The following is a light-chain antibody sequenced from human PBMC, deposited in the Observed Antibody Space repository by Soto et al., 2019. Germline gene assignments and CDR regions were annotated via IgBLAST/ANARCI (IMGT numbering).Light chain of an antibody. CDR1: SSDIGGSNY. J-gene: IGLJ1*01. CDR3: YSSRSSSSTFYV. Sequence: QSALTQPASVSGSPGQSITISCAGTSSDIGGSNYVSWYQQHPGKAPKLMIYGVSNRPSGVSNRFSGSKCGNTASLTISGLQAEDEADYFCYSSRSSSSTFYVFGTGTKVTVL. V-gene: IGLV2-14*03. CDR2: GVS.